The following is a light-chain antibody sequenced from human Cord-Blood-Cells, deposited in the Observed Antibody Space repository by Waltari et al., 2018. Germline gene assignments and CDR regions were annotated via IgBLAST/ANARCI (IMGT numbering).Light chain of an antibody. V-gene: IGKV1-9*01. CDR2: AAS. J-gene: IGKJ3*01. Sequence: DIQLTQSPSFLSASVGDRVTITCRASQGISSYLAWYQQKPGKAPKLLIYAASTLQSGVPSRFSGSGSRTEFTLTIGRLQPEDFATYYCQQLNSYLFTFGPGTKVDIK. CDR3: QQLNSYLFT. CDR1: QGISSY.